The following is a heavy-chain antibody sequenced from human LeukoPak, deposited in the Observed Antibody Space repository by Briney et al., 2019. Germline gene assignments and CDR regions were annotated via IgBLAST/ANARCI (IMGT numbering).Heavy chain of an antibody. CDR1: GYSISSGYY. CDR2: IYHSGST. D-gene: IGHD6-13*01. V-gene: IGHV4-38-2*02. Sequence: PSETLSLTCTVSGYSISSGYYWGWIRQPPGKGLEWIGFIYHSGSTYYNPSLKSRVTISVDTSKNQFSLKLSSVTAADTAVYYRARESREAASGTYWYFDLWGRGTLVTVSS. CDR3: ARESREAASGTYWYFDL. J-gene: IGHJ2*01.